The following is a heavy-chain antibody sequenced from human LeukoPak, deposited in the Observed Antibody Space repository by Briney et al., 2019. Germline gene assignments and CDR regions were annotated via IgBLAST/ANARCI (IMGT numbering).Heavy chain of an antibody. CDR3: ARRAGGSYNY. J-gene: IGHJ4*02. CDR2: IYHSGST. CDR1: GYSISSGYY. Sequence: PSETLSLTCTVSGYSISSGYYWGWIRQPPGKGLEWIGSIYHSGSTYYHPSLKSRVTISVDTSKNQFSLKLSSVTAADTAVYYCARRAGGSYNYWGQGTLVTVSS. D-gene: IGHD1-26*01. V-gene: IGHV4-38-2*02.